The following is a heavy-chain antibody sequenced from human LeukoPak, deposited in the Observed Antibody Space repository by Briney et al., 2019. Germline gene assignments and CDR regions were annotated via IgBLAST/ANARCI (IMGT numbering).Heavy chain of an antibody. V-gene: IGHV4-39*01. Sequence: SETLSLTCTVSGGSISSSSYYWGWSRQPPGKGLEWIGSIYYSGSTYYNPSLKSRVTISVDTSKNQFSLKLSSVTAADTAVYYCARPVPSRLGWFDPWGQGTLVTVSS. J-gene: IGHJ5*02. CDR1: GGSISSSSYY. CDR2: IYYSGST. D-gene: IGHD1-1*01. CDR3: ARPVPSRLGWFDP.